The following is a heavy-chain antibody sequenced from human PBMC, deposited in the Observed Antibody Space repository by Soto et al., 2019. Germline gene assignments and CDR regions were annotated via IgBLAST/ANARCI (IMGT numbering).Heavy chain of an antibody. CDR1: GFTFSSYG. CDR2: IWYDGSNK. D-gene: IGHD6-19*01. J-gene: IGHJ4*02. V-gene: IGHV3-33*01. CDR3: ARERGGSGWSSFDY. Sequence: GGSLRLSCAASGFTFSSYGMHWVRQAPGKGLEWVAVIWYDGSNKYYADSVKGRFTISRDNSKNTLYLQMNSLRAEDTAVYYCARERGGSGWSSFDYWGQGTLVTVSS.